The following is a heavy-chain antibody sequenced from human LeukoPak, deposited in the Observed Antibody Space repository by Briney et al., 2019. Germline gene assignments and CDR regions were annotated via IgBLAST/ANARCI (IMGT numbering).Heavy chain of an antibody. CDR2: ITPFFGVA. CDR1: GYTFTSYD. CDR3: ARDTNEEYSSSSDGLAV. J-gene: IGHJ6*02. D-gene: IGHD6-6*01. V-gene: IGHV1-69*04. Sequence: SVKVSCKASGYTFTSYDINWVRQAPGQGLEWMGRITPFFGVANYAQTFQDRVTFTADKITNTAYMQISSLKSEDTAVYFCARDTNEEYSSSSDGLAVWGQGTTVTVSS.